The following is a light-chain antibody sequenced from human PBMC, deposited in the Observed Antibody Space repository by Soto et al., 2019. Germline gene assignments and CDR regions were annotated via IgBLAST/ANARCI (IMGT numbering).Light chain of an antibody. CDR1: QSLGYY. CDR3: QQRRDWPLT. J-gene: IGKJ4*01. CDR2: DAS. V-gene: IGKV3-11*01. Sequence: EIVLTQSPATLSLSPGERATLSCRASQSLGYYLAWFQQKRGQAPRLLIYDASNRASGIPARFSGSGSGTDFTLTISSLAPEDFAVYYCQQRRDWPLTFGGGTKVEIK.